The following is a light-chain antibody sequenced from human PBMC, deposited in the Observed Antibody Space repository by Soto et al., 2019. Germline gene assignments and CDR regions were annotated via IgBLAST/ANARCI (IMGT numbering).Light chain of an antibody. CDR2: GTS. J-gene: IGKJ1*01. CDR1: QAIRTD. Sequence: AIQMTKSPSSLYASVGDRVTITCRASQAIRTDLGWYQQRPGKAPKLLIYGTSNLQNGVPSRFSGSGSGTDFTLTINSLQPEDVATYYCLQDYSYPRTLGQGTKVDIK. CDR3: LQDYSYPRT. V-gene: IGKV1-6*01.